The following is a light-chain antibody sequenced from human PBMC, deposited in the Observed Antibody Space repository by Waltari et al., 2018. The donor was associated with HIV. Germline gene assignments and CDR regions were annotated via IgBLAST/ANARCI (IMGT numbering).Light chain of an antibody. CDR1: QGISNY. CDR3: QKYNSALIT. V-gene: IGKV1-27*01. J-gene: IGKJ3*01. CDR2: AAS. Sequence: DIQMTQSPSSLSASVGDRVTLPCRASQGISNYLAWYQQKPGKVPKLLIYAASTLQSGVPSRFSGSGSGTDFTLTISSLQPEDVATYYCQKYNSALITFGPGTKVDIK.